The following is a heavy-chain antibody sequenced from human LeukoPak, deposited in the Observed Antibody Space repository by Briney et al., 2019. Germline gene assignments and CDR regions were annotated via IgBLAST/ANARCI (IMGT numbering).Heavy chain of an antibody. CDR3: VTFSVTAARYYYYYMDV. J-gene: IGHJ6*03. D-gene: IGHD1-14*01. CDR2: FDPEDGET. V-gene: IGHV1-24*01. CDR1: GYTLTELS. Sequence: ASVKVSCKVSGYTLTELSMHWVRQAPGKGLEWMGGFDPEDGETIYAQKFQGRVTMTEDTSTDTAYMELSSLRSEDTAVYYCVTFSVTAARYYYYYMDVWGKGTTVTVSS.